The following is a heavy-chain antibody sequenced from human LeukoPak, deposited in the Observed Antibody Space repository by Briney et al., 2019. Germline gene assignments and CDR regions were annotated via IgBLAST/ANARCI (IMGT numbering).Heavy chain of an antibody. D-gene: IGHD4-23*01. Sequence: GGALSLSCAASGSTVSSNYMTWVRQAPGKGLEWVSVIYTGGRTYYADSVEGRFTISRDNSRNTLYLQMNSLRAEDTAVYYCATGRNSVFDYWGQGTLVTVSS. V-gene: IGHV3-53*01. J-gene: IGHJ4*02. CDR1: GSTVSSNY. CDR3: ATGRNSVFDY. CDR2: IYTGGRT.